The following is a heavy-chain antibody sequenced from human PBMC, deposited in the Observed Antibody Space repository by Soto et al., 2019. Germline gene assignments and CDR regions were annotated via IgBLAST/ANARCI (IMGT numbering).Heavy chain of an antibody. CDR2: ISGSGGST. CDR3: ARRTSSWSFDY. CDR1: GSTFSSYA. Sequence: EVQLLESGGGLVQPGGSLRLSCAASGSTFSSYAMSWVRQAPGKGLEWVSAISGSGGSTYYADSVKGRFTFSRDNSKNTLSLQMNSLRAEDTAVYYCARRTSSWSFDYWGQGTLVTVSS. D-gene: IGHD6-13*01. J-gene: IGHJ4*02. V-gene: IGHV3-23*01.